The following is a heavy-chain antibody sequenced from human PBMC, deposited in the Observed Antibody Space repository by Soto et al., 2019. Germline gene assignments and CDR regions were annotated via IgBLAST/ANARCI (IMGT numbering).Heavy chain of an antibody. D-gene: IGHD2-2*01. CDR1: GGSIRRGDYY. Sequence: QVQLQESGPGLVKPSQTLSLTCTVSGGSIRRGDYYWSWIRQPPGKGLQWLGYIYYRGSTYYNPSLKSRLSVSVDTSKNHFSLKLSYVTAADTAVYYCARATCLTTSCCFDYWGQGTLVTVSS. CDR2: IYYRGST. J-gene: IGHJ4*02. CDR3: ARATCLTTSCCFDY. V-gene: IGHV4-30-4*01.